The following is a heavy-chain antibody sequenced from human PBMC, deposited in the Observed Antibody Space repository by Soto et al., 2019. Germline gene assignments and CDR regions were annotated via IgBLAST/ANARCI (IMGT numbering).Heavy chain of an antibody. J-gene: IGHJ4*02. CDR3: ARDLGGWPDY. V-gene: IGHV1-3*01. CDR1: GYTFTSYA. CDR2: INAGNGNT. Sequence: ASVKVSCKTSGYTFTSYAMHWVRQAPGQRLEWMGWINAGNGNTKYSQKIQGRVTINIDTSASTAYMELSSLSSEDTAIYYCARDLGGWPDYWGQGTLVTVSS. D-gene: IGHD6-19*01.